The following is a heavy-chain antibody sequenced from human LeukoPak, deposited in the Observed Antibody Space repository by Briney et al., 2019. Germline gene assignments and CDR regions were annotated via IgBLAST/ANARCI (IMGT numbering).Heavy chain of an antibody. CDR2: INHSGST. Sequence: SETLSLTCAVYGGSFSGYYWSWLRQPPGKGLEWIGEINHSGSTNYNPSLKSRVTISVDTSKNQFSLKLSSVTAADTAVYYCARGLVRRPFDYWGQGTLVTVSS. CDR1: GGSFSGYY. J-gene: IGHJ4*02. V-gene: IGHV4-34*01. CDR3: ARGLVRRPFDY.